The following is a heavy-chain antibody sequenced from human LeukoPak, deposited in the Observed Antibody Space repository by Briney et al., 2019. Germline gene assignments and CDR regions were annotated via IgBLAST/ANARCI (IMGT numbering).Heavy chain of an antibody. V-gene: IGHV3-23*01. D-gene: IGHD6-19*01. Sequence: GWSLRLSCAASGFTFSSYAMSWVRQAPGKGLKWASTISGSGGSTHYADSVKGRFTISRDNSKNTLYLQMNSLRAEDTAVYYCARGHSSGWYYFDYWGQGTLVTVSS. J-gene: IGHJ4*02. CDR2: ISGSGGST. CDR3: ARGHSSGWYYFDY. CDR1: GFTFSSYA.